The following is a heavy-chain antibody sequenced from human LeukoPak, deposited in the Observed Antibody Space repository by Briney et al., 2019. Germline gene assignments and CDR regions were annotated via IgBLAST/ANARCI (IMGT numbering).Heavy chain of an antibody. D-gene: IGHD6-13*01. Sequence: ASVKVSCKVSGYTLTELSMHWVRQAPGKGLEWMGGFDPEDGETIYTQKFQGRVTMTEDTSTDTAYMELSSLRSDDTAVYYCATETRPGYSSSWSGGYGWFDPWGQGTLVTVSS. CDR1: GYTLTELS. V-gene: IGHV1-24*01. CDR2: FDPEDGET. J-gene: IGHJ5*02. CDR3: ATETRPGYSSSWSGGYGWFDP.